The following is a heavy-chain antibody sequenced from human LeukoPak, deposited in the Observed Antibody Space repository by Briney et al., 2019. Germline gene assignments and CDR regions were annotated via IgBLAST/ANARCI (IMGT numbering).Heavy chain of an antibody. J-gene: IGHJ4*02. Sequence: GGSLRLSCAASGFTFSSYWMNWARQAPGKGLEWVSSISSSSSYIYYADSVKGRFTISRDNAKNSLYLQMNSLRAEDTAVYYCARGSSGYKIGYWGQGTLVTVSS. V-gene: IGHV3-21*01. CDR1: GFTFSSYW. CDR3: ARGSSGYKIGY. CDR2: ISSSSSYI. D-gene: IGHD5-12*01.